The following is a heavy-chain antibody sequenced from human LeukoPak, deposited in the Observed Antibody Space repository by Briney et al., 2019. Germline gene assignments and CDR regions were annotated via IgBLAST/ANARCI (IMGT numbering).Heavy chain of an antibody. Sequence: PSETLSVTCTVSGGSISSSSYYWGWIRQPPGKGLEWIGSIYCSGSTYYNPSLKSRVTISVDTSKNQFSLKLSSVTAADTAVYYCARGTVYYYDSSGYRADAFDIWGQGTTVAVSS. CDR2: IYCSGST. D-gene: IGHD3-22*01. CDR1: GGSISSSSYY. V-gene: IGHV4-39*01. CDR3: ARGTVYYYDSSGYRADAFDI. J-gene: IGHJ3*02.